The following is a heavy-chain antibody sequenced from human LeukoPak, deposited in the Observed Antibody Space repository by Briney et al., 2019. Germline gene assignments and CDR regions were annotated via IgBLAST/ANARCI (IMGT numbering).Heavy chain of an antibody. J-gene: IGHJ6*02. CDR2: ISYDGSNK. V-gene: IGHV3-30*18. D-gene: IGHD3-22*01. CDR3: AKDMIVGAWDV. CDR1: GFTFSSYG. Sequence: GRSLRLSCAASGFTFSSYGIHWVRQAPGKGLEWVAVISYDGSNKYYADSVKGRFTISRDNSKNTLYLQMNSLRAEDTAVYYCAKDMIVGAWDVWGQGTTVTVSS.